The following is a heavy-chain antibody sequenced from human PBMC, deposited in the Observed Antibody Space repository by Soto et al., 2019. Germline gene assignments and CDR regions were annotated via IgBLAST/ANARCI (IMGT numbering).Heavy chain of an antibody. CDR2: IFYSGRSGST. V-gene: IGHV4-59*01. J-gene: IGHJ5*02. CDR3: AKTALGWLDP. Sequence: QVQLQESGPGLVKPSETLSLTCSGSGGSINRYYWSWIRQPPGKGLEWIGYIFYSGRSGSTNYNPSLKSRVTISVDTPKNQFSLTVSSVTAADTAVHYCAKTALGWLDPWGQATLVTVSS. D-gene: IGHD2-21*02. CDR1: GGSINRYY.